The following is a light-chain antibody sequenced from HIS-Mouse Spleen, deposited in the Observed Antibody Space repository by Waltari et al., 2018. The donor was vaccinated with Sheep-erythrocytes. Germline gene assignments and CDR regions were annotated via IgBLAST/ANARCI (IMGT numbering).Light chain of an antibody. J-gene: IGKJ3*01. CDR1: QSGSSGY. Sequence: EIVLTQSPGTLSLSPRERATLSCRASQSGSSGYLAWYQKNPGQAPRLLIYGASSRATGITDSFSGSGSRADLTLTISGLEHEDFAVCYCQQYGRSRQQTFTFGPGTKVDI. CDR2: GAS. CDR3: QQYGRSRQQTFT. V-gene: IGKV3-20*01.